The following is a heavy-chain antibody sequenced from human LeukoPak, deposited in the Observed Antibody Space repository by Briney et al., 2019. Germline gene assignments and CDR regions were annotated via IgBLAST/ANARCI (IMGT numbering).Heavy chain of an antibody. V-gene: IGHV3-15*01. J-gene: IGHJ3*02. CDR3: TTGYYDSSGYPPDAFDI. Sequence: PGGSLRLSCAASGFTFSNAWMSWVRQAPGKGLEWVGRIKSKTDGGTTDYAAPVKGRFTISRDDSKNTLYLQMNSLKTEDTAVYYCTTGYYDSSGYPPDAFDIWGQGTMVTVSS. CDR1: GFTFSNAW. CDR2: IKSKTDGGTT. D-gene: IGHD3-22*01.